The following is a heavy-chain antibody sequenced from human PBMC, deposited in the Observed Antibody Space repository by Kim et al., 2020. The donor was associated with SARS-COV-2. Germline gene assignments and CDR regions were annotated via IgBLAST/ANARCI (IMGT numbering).Heavy chain of an antibody. J-gene: IGHJ6*02. V-gene: IGHV1-18*01. CDR2: ISAYNGNT. D-gene: IGHD6-13*01. CDR3: ARDARRGVAAAGAYYYYGMDV. CDR1: GYTFTSYG. Sequence: ASVKVSCKASGYTFTSYGISWVRQAPGQGLEWMGWISAYNGNTNYAQKLQGRVTMTTDTSTSTAYMELRSLRSDDTAVYYCARDARRGVAAAGAYYYYGMDVWGQGTTVTVSS.